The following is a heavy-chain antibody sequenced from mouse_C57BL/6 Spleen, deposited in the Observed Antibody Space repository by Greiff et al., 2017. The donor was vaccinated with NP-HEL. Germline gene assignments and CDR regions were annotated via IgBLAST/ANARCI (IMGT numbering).Heavy chain of an antibody. V-gene: IGHV1-78*01. J-gene: IGHJ4*01. CDR1: GYTFTDHT. CDR2: IYPRDGST. Sequence: VQLQQSDAELVKPGASVKISCKVSGYTFTDHTIHWMKQRPEQGLEWIGYIYPRDGSTNYNGKFKGKATLTADKSSSTAYMQLSSLTSEDSAVYFCAREVYYGSSAMDYWGQGTSVTVSS. D-gene: IGHD1-1*01. CDR3: AREVYYGSSAMDY.